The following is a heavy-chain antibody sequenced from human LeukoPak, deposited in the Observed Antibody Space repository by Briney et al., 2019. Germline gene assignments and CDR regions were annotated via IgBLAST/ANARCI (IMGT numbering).Heavy chain of an antibody. CDR2: IYNNGGT. Sequence: SETLSLTCTVSGGSINSNDWTWIRQPPGKGLEWIGYIYNNGGTNFNPSLKSRVTISLDTSKRQVSLKLSSVTAADTAVYYCAGQGYYYTSGRTFDVWGQGTMVAVSS. D-gene: IGHD3-10*01. CDR3: AGQGYYYTSGRTFDV. J-gene: IGHJ3*01. V-gene: IGHV4-59*08. CDR1: GGSINSND.